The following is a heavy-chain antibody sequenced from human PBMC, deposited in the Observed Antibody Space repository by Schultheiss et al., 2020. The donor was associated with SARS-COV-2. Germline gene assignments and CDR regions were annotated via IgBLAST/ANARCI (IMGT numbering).Heavy chain of an antibody. CDR1: GYTFTSYG. J-gene: IGHJ6*03. V-gene: IGHV1-18*01. Sequence: ASVKVSCKASGYTFTSYGISWVRQAPGQGLEWRGWISAYKGNTNYAQKVQGRVTKTTDTSTSTAYMELRSLRADDTAVYYCAREPRTVGATGMDVWGKGTTVTVSS. D-gene: IGHD1-26*01. CDR3: AREPRTVGATGMDV. CDR2: ISAYKGNT.